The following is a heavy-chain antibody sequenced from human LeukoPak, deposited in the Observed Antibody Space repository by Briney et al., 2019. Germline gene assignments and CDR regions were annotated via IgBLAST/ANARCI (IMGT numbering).Heavy chain of an antibody. CDR1: GYSISMGYY. Sequence: PSETLSLTCTVSGYSISMGYYWGWIRQPPGKGLEWLGSFYLSGSTYYNPSLKSRVTISVDTPHNQFSLKLRSVTAADTAVYYCGTFDRSGYQFDYWGQGTLVTVSS. V-gene: IGHV4-38-2*02. CDR2: FYLSGST. D-gene: IGHD3-22*01. J-gene: IGHJ4*02. CDR3: GTFDRSGYQFDY.